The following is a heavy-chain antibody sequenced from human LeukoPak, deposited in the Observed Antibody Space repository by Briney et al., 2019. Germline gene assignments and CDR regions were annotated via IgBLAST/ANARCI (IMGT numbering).Heavy chain of an antibody. Sequence: GGSLRLSCAASGFAFSSHAMSWVRQAPGKGLEWVSAISGSGGSTYYADSVKGRFTISRDNSKNTLYLQMNSLRAEDTAVYYCAKSVISVVAASPLDYWGQGTLVTVSS. J-gene: IGHJ4*02. CDR3: AKSVISVVAASPLDY. CDR2: ISGSGGST. CDR1: GFAFSSHA. D-gene: IGHD2-15*01. V-gene: IGHV3-23*01.